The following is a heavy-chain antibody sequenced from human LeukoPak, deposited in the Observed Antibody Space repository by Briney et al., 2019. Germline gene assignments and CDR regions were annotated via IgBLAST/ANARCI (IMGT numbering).Heavy chain of an antibody. J-gene: IGHJ5*02. CDR3: ARAFLPIPGLANCFDP. V-gene: IGHV1-18*01. CDR1: GYTFTSYG. CDR2: ISAYNGNT. Sequence: ASVKVSCKASGYTFTSYGISWVRQAPGQGLEWMGWISAYNGNTNYAQKLQGRVTMTTDTSTSTAYMELRSLRSEDTAVYYCARAFLPIPGLANCFDPWGQGTLVTVSS.